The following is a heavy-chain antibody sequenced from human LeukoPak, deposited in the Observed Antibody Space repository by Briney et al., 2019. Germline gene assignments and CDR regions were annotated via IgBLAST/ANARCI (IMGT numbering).Heavy chain of an antibody. Sequence: PSETLSLTCTVSGYSISGSNYYWGWIRQPPGKGLEWIGSIYHSGSTYYNSSLKSRVTISVDTSKNQFSLKLSSVTAADTAVYYCARLSFLGVAHPSYWGQGTLVTVSS. CDR3: ARLSFLGVAHPSY. V-gene: IGHV4-39*07. D-gene: IGHD3-3*01. CDR1: GYSISGSNYY. CDR2: IYHSGST. J-gene: IGHJ4*02.